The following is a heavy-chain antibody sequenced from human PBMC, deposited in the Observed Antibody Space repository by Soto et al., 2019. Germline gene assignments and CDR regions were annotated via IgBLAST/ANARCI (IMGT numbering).Heavy chain of an antibody. CDR3: ARTRFEYSGYDSRFYFYGMDV. J-gene: IGHJ6*02. D-gene: IGHD5-12*01. Sequence: PGGSLRLSCSASGFSFTSYGMHWVRQAPGKGLEWVAVISYDGSEMYYGDSVKGRFTVSRDNSEDTLYLQMNSLRVEDTAVFYCARTRFEYSGYDSRFYFYGMDVWGQGTTVTVSS. CDR2: ISYDGSEM. CDR1: GFSFTSYG. V-gene: IGHV3-30*03.